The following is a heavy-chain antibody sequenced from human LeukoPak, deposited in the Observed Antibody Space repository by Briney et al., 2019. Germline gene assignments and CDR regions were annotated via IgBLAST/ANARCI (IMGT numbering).Heavy chain of an antibody. Sequence: GGSLRLSCAASGLTVNSYAMSWVRQAPGKGLEWVSAIGGSGTATYYADSVEGRFTISRDNSKNTLYLQMNSLRAEDTAVYYCAKWLNGGDYWGQGTLVTVSS. D-gene: IGHD3-22*01. V-gene: IGHV3-23*01. CDR2: IGGSGTAT. J-gene: IGHJ4*02. CDR3: AKWLNGGDY. CDR1: GLTVNSYA.